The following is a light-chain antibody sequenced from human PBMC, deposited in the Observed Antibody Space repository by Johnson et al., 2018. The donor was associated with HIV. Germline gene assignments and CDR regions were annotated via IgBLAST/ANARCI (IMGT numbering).Light chain of an antibody. CDR2: ENN. CDR1: NSNIGNNY. Sequence: QSVLTQPPSVSAAPGQKVTISCSGSNSNIGNNYVSWYQQLPGTAPKLLIYENNKRPSGIPDRFSRSKSGTSATLGITGLQTGDEADYYCGTWGGRYGFGSGTTVTVL. J-gene: IGLJ1*01. CDR3: GTWGGRYG. V-gene: IGLV1-51*02.